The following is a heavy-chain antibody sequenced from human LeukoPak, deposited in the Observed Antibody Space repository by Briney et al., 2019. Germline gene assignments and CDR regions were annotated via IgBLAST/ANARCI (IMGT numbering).Heavy chain of an antibody. CDR2: IVGSSGT. V-gene: IGHV3-21*01. Sequence: PGGSLRLSCAASGFTFSNFAMIWFRKAPGKGLEGASPIVGSSGTYYADSLKGRFTISRDNAKNSLYLQMNSLRAEDTAVYYCARVAGSGSYYSATLDYWGQGTLVTVSS. CDR1: GFTFSNFA. J-gene: IGHJ4*02. D-gene: IGHD3-10*01. CDR3: ARVAGSGSYYSATLDY.